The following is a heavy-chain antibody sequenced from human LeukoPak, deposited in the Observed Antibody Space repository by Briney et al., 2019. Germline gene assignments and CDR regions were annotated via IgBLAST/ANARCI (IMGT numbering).Heavy chain of an antibody. CDR3: AKDMGYYDSSGHAFDI. Sequence: QPGGSLRLSCAASGFTFSSYWMSWVRQAPGKGLEWVSGISWNSGSIGYADSVKGRFTISRDNAKNSLYLQMNSLRAEDTALYYCAKDMGYYDSSGHAFDIWGQGTMVTVSS. CDR1: GFTFSSYW. J-gene: IGHJ3*02. V-gene: IGHV3-9*01. D-gene: IGHD3-22*01. CDR2: ISWNSGSI.